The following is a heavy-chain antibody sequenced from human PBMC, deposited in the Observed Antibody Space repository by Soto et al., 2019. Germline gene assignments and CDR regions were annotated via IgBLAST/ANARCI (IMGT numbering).Heavy chain of an antibody. CDR3: AKEQSGELYYYYGMDV. CDR1: GLTFSSYA. D-gene: IGHD1-26*01. CDR2: ISGSGGST. V-gene: IGHV3-23*01. Sequence: GGSLRLSCAASGLTFSSYAMSWVRQAPGKGLEWVSAISGSGGSTYYADSVKGRFTISRDNSKNTLYLQMNSLRAEDTAVYYCAKEQSGELYYYYGMDVWGQGTTVTVSS. J-gene: IGHJ6*02.